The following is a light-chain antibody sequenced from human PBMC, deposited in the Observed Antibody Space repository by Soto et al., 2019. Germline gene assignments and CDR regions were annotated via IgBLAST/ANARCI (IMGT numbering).Light chain of an antibody. CDR3: AAWDDRLNGPV. CDR1: SSNIGSNT. J-gene: IGLJ2*01. CDR2: NNN. Sequence: QSVVTQPPSASGTPGQRVTISCSGSSSNIGSNTVNWYQQLPGTAPKLLIENNNQRPSGVPDRFSGSKSGTSASLAISGLQSEDEADYYCAAWDDRLNGPVFGGGTQLTVL. V-gene: IGLV1-44*01.